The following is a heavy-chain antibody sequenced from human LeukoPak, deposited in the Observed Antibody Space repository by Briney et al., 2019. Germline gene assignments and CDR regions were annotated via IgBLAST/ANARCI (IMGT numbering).Heavy chain of an antibody. CDR1: GFTFSSYA. V-gene: IGHV3-20*04. D-gene: IGHD3-22*01. CDR3: ARYYYDSSGYYYVGSDYYYYMDV. J-gene: IGHJ6*03. CDR2: INWNGGST. Sequence: GGSLRLSCAASGFTFSSYAMSWVRQAPGKGLEWVSGINWNGGSTGYADSVKGRFTISRDNAKNSLYLQMNSLRAEDTALYYCARYYYDSSGYYYVGSDYYYYMDVWGKGTTVTVSS.